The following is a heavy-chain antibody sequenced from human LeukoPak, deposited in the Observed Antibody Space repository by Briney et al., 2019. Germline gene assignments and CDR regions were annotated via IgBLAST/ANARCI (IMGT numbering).Heavy chain of an antibody. CDR1: GFSFSIYF. V-gene: IGHV3-21*01. CDR3: AGGGDFDY. CDR2: ISRTSEYI. J-gene: IGHJ4*02. D-gene: IGHD3-16*01. Sequence: GGSLRLSCAASGFSFSIYFMTWVRQAPGKGLEWVSSISRTSEYIHYADSVRGRFAISRDNAKNSVYLQMNSLRAEDTAVYFCAGGGDFDYWGQGILVTVSA.